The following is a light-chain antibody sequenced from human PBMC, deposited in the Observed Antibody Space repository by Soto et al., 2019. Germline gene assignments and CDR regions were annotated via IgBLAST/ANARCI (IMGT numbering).Light chain of an antibody. CDR3: QAWDSSIHVV. Sequence: SYELTQPPSVSVSPGQTASITCSGDKLGDKYACWYQQKPGQSPVLVIYQDSKRPSGIPERFSGSNSGNTATLTISGTQAMDEADYYCQAWDSSIHVVFGGGPKLTVL. CDR2: QDS. V-gene: IGLV3-1*01. CDR1: KLGDKY. J-gene: IGLJ2*01.